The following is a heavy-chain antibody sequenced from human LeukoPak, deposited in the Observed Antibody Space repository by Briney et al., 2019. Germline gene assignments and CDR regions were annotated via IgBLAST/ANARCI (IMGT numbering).Heavy chain of an antibody. CDR3: AKGIYSSGWSYFDY. J-gene: IGHJ4*01. CDR2: LSGSGITT. Sequence: GGSLRLSCAASRFTFSNSAMSWVRQAPGKGLEWVSTLSGSGITTYYADSVKGRFTISRDNSKNTLYLQMNSLRAEDTAVYYCAKGIYSSGWSYFDYWGHGTLVTVSS. V-gene: IGHV3-23*01. D-gene: IGHD6-19*01. CDR1: RFTFSNSA.